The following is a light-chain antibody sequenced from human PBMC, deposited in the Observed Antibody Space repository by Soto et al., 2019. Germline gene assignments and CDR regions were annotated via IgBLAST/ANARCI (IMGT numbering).Light chain of an antibody. CDR3: QQYVASPDT. V-gene: IGKV3-20*01. CDR2: DAS. Sequence: DIVLTQSPGTLSLSPGERATLSCGASQSINSRSLAWYQQKPGQAPRLLIYDASSRATGIPDRFSASGSGTDFTVNPSHLEPEYFAVYYCQQYVASPDTFGQGTKGDIK. CDR1: QSINSRS. J-gene: IGKJ2*01.